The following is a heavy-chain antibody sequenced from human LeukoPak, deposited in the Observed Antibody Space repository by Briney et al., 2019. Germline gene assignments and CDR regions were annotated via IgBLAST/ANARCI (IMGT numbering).Heavy chain of an antibody. Sequence: PGGSLRLSCAASGFTFSSYAMSWVRQAPGKGLEWVSAISGSGGSTYYAGSVKGRFTISRDNSKNTLYLQMNSLRAEDTAVYYCAKDQVPAAIWDWFDPWGQGTLVTVSS. CDR3: AKDQVPAAIWDWFDP. V-gene: IGHV3-23*01. CDR2: ISGSGGST. CDR1: GFTFSSYA. D-gene: IGHD2-2*01. J-gene: IGHJ5*02.